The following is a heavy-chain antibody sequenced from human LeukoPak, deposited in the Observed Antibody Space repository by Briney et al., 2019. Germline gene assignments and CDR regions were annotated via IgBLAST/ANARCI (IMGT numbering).Heavy chain of an antibody. CDR2: IKNDGAVK. Sequence: GGSLRLSCAASGFTFSYHWMTWVRQAPGKGLEWVANIKNDGAVKNYVDSVKGRFTISRDNAKNSLYLQMNSLRAEDTAVYYCANPCSDGVCYPDYWGQGTLVTVSS. J-gene: IGHJ4*02. D-gene: IGHD2-21*02. CDR3: ANPCSDGVCYPDY. V-gene: IGHV3-7*01. CDR1: GFTFSYHW.